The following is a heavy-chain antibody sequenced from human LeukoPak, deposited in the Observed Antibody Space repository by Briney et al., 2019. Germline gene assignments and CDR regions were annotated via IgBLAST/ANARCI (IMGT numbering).Heavy chain of an antibody. Sequence: GGSLRLSCAASGFAFSSYWMSWVRQAPGKGLEWVANIKQDGSQIYYVASVRGRFTISRDNAKNSVFLHMKSLRADDTAVYYCVRDVLYYYYGLDVWGQGTTVIVSS. V-gene: IGHV3-7*01. CDR2: IKQDGSQI. CDR1: GFAFSSYW. J-gene: IGHJ6*02. D-gene: IGHD3-10*01. CDR3: VRDVLYYYYGLDV.